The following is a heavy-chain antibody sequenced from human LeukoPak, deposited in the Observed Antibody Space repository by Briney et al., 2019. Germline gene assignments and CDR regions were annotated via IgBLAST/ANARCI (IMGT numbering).Heavy chain of an antibody. CDR2: INHSGST. CDR1: GGSFSGYY. Sequence: TPSETLSLTCAVYGGSFSGYYWSWIRQPPGKGLEWIGEINHSGSTYYNPSLKSRVTISVDTSKNQFSLKLSSVTAADTAVYYCAREVAGTPWIDYWGQGTLVTVSS. J-gene: IGHJ4*02. D-gene: IGHD6-19*01. V-gene: IGHV4-34*01. CDR3: AREVAGTPWIDY.